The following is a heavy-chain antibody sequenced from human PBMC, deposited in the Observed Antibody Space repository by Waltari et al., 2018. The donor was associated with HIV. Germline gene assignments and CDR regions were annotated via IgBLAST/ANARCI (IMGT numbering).Heavy chain of an antibody. V-gene: IGHV3-7*01. CDR2: IKDDGREE. J-gene: IGHJ3*02. CDR1: GFTFSNYW. D-gene: IGHD1-26*01. CDR3: ARLVYTGSYIDSFDI. Sequence: EVQLVESGGGLVQPGGSLRLSCAASGFTFSNYWMNWVRQTPTKGLEWVANIKDDGREEYYVEYVKGRFTISRDNAKNSLYLQMNSLRVEDTAVYYCARLVYTGSYIDSFDIWGQGTKATVSS.